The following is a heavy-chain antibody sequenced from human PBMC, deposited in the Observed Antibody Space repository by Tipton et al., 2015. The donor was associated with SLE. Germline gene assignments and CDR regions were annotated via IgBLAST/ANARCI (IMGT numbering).Heavy chain of an antibody. J-gene: IGHJ4*02. CDR1: GDSISSSSYY. V-gene: IGHV4-39*07. CDR2: IYYRGST. D-gene: IGHD3-9*01. CDR3: ARAVRYAKDY. Sequence: TLSLTCTVSGDSISSSSYYWGWIRQPPGRGLEWIGSIYYRGSTYYNPSLKSRVTISVDTSKNQFSLKLSSVTAADTAVYFCARAVRYAKDYWGQGTLVTVSS.